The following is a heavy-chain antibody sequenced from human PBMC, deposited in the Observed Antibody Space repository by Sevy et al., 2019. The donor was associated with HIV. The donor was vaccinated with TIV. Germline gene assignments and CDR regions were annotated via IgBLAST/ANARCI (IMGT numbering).Heavy chain of an antibody. CDR3: ARAPPVRSGDDSLNWFDP. D-gene: IGHD5-12*01. J-gene: IGHJ5*02. V-gene: IGHV4-59*12. CDR1: GGSISVYY. CDR2: IYYTGTT. Sequence: SETLSLTCTVSGGSISVYYWSWIRQPPGKGLEYIGYIYYTGTTNYNPSLKSRVTMSVDTSKNQFSLKLTSLTAADTAVYYCARAPPVRSGDDSLNWFDPWGQGTLVTVSS.